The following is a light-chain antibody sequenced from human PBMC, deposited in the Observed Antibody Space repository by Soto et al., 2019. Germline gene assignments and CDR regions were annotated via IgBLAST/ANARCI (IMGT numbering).Light chain of an antibody. CDR1: SSDVGAYNS. CDR3: SSYTSSSTAV. CDR2: EVS. V-gene: IGLV2-14*01. Sequence: QSVLTQPASVSGSPGQSITISCTGTSSDVGAYNSVSWYQHHPGKAPKLIIYEVSNRPSGVSNRFSGSKSGNTASLTISGLQAEDEADYYCSSYTSSSTAVFGGGTKVTVL. J-gene: IGLJ2*01.